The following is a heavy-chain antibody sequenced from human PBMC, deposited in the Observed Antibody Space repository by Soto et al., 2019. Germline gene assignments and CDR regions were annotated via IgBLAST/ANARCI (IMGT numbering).Heavy chain of an antibody. CDR2: IYHSGST. Sequence: PSETLSLTCAVSGGSISSSNWWSWVRQPPGKGLEWIGEIYHSGSTNYNPSLKSRVTISVDKSKNQFSLKLSSVTAADTAVYYCGRSRHLHDLEISNTNYGMDAWGKGTTV. V-gene: IGHV4-4*02. J-gene: IGHJ6*01. CDR1: GGSISSSNW. CDR3: GRSRHLHDLEISNTNYGMDA. D-gene: IGHD1-1*01.